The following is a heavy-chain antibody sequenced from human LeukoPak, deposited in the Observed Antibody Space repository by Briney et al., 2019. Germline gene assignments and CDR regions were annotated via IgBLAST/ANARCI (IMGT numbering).Heavy chain of an antibody. J-gene: IGHJ4*02. CDR1: GFTFSSYS. CDR3: ARDRLQHPYYFDY. V-gene: IGHV3-21*01. CDR2: ISSSSSYI. D-gene: IGHD2-21*02. Sequence: GGSLRLSCAASGFTFSSYSMNWVRQAPGKGLEWVSSISSSSSYIYYADSVKGRFTISRDNAKNSLYLQMNSLRAEDTAVYYCARDRLQHPYYFDYWGQGTLVTVSS.